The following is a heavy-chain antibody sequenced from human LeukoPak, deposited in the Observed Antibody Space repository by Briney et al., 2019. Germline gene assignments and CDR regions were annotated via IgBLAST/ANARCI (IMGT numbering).Heavy chain of an antibody. J-gene: IGHJ4*02. CDR3: AKRDIDSSGYP. V-gene: IGHV3-23*01. CDR2: ISGSGGST. Sequence: GGSLRLSCAASGYTFSSYAMSWVRQAPGKGLEWVSAISGSGGSTYYADSVKGRFTISRDNSKNTLYLQMNSLRAEDTAVYYFAKRDIDSSGYPWGQGTLVTVSS. D-gene: IGHD3-22*01. CDR1: GYTFSSYA.